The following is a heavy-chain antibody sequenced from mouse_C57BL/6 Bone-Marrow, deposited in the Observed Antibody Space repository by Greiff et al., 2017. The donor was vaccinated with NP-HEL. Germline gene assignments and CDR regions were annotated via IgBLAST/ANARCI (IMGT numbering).Heavy chain of an antibody. CDR3: VLRRNWYFDV. D-gene: IGHD2-4*01. V-gene: IGHV1-82*01. J-gene: IGHJ1*03. Sequence: VQLQQSGPELVKPGASVKISCKASGYAFSSSWMNWVKQRPGKGLEWIGRIYPGDGDTNYNGKFKGKATLTADKSSSTAYMQLSSLTSEDSAVYFCVLRRNWYFDVWGTGTTVTVSS. CDR2: IYPGDGDT. CDR1: GYAFSSSW.